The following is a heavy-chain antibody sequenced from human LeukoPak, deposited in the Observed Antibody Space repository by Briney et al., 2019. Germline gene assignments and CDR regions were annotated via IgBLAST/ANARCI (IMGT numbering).Heavy chain of an antibody. J-gene: IGHJ4*02. CDR2: ISYDGSNK. V-gene: IGHV3-30*03. D-gene: IGHD6-13*01. Sequence: GGSLRLSCAASGFTFSSYGMHWVRQAPGKGLEWVAVISYDGSNKYYADSVKGRFTISRDNSKNTLYLQMNSLRAEDTAVYYCARDGGYSSSWYDFDYWGQGTLVTVSS. CDR3: ARDGGYSSSWYDFDY. CDR1: GFTFSSYG.